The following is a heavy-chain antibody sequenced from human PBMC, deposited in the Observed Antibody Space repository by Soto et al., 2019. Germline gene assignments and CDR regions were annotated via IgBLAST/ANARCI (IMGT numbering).Heavy chain of an antibody. CDR3: ARRGDQGAFDI. D-gene: IGHD2-21*02. Sequence: GGSLRLSCAASGFTFSSYGMHWVRHAPGKGLEWVAVIWYDGSNKYYADSVKGRFTISRDNSKNTLYLQMNSLRAEDTAVYYCARRGDQGAFDIWGQGTMVTVSS. J-gene: IGHJ3*02. V-gene: IGHV3-33*01. CDR1: GFTFSSYG. CDR2: IWYDGSNK.